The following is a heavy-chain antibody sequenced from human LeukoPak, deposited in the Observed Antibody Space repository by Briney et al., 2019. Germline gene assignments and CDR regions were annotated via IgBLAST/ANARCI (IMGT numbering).Heavy chain of an antibody. D-gene: IGHD6-13*01. J-gene: IGHJ3*02. CDR2: ISSGSSYI. CDR1: GFTFSSYS. V-gene: IGHV3-21*01. Sequence: PGGSLRLSCAASGFTFSSYSMNWVRQAPGKGLEWVSSISSGSSYIYYADSVKGRFTISRDNAKNSLYLQMNSLRAEDTAVYYRARVRSSSWADAFDIWGQGTMVTVSS. CDR3: ARVRSSSWADAFDI.